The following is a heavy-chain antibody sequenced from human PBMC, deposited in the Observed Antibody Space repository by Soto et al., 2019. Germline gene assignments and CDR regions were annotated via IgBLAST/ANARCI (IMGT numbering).Heavy chain of an antibody. Sequence: NPSETLSLTCTVSGGSISSYYWSWIRQPPGKGLEWIGYIYYSGSTNYNPSLKSRVTISVDTSKNQFSLKLSSVTAADTAVYYCWGYSGYEFDYWGQGTLVTVSS. CDR1: GGSISSYY. CDR3: WGYSGYEFDY. D-gene: IGHD5-12*01. J-gene: IGHJ4*02. CDR2: IYYSGST. V-gene: IGHV4-59*01.